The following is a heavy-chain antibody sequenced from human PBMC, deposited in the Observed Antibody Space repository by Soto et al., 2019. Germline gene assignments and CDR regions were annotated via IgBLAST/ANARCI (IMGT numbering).Heavy chain of an antibody. D-gene: IGHD2-8*01. CDR3: ARGISTIRYYYYYGMDV. Sequence: ASVKVSCKASGYTLTSYYLHWVRQAPGQGPEWMGIINPSGGITNDAQKCQDRVTMTSDTSTSTVYMELSSLRSEDTAVYYCARGISTIRYYYYYGMDVWGQGTTVTVSS. CDR2: INPSGGIT. CDR1: GYTLTSYY. J-gene: IGHJ6*02. V-gene: IGHV1-46*01.